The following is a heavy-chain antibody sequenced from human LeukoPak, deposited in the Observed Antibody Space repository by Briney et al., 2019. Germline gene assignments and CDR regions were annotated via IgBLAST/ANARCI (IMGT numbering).Heavy chain of an antibody. V-gene: IGHV3-73*01. Sequence: PGGSLKLSCAASGFTFSGSAVHCVREASGKGLEWVGRIRSKANSYATAYAASVKDTFTISRADSKNTACLQMNSLKAEDTAVYYCTGVGDKGDFDYWGQGTLVTVSS. D-gene: IGHD3-16*01. CDR1: GFTFSGSA. CDR3: TGVGDKGDFDY. CDR2: IRSKANSYAT. J-gene: IGHJ4*02.